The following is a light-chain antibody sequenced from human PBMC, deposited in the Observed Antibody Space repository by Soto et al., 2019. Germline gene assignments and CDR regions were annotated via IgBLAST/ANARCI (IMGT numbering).Light chain of an antibody. CDR1: QSVSNNY. Sequence: EIVVTQSPGSLSLSPWESSTLSCRASQSVSNNYLAWYQQKPGQAPRLLIYGASNRATGIPDRFSGSGSGTDFTLTISRLEPEDFAVYYCQQYGSSGTFGQGTKVDIK. V-gene: IGKV3-20*01. CDR3: QQYGSSGT. CDR2: GAS. J-gene: IGKJ1*01.